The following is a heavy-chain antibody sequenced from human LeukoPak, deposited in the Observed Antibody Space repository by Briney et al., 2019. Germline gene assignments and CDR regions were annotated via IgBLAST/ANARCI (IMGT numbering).Heavy chain of an antibody. CDR1: GGTLSRYA. D-gene: IGHD1-26*01. CDR3: ARVHGSYSDYYYYMDV. CDR2: ISAYNGNT. Sequence: ASVKVSCKASGGTLSRYAISWVRQAPGQGLEWMGWISAYNGNTNYAQKLQGRVTMTTDTSTSTAYMELRSLRSDDTAVYYCARVHGSYSDYYYYMDVWGKGTTVTISS. J-gene: IGHJ6*03. V-gene: IGHV1-18*01.